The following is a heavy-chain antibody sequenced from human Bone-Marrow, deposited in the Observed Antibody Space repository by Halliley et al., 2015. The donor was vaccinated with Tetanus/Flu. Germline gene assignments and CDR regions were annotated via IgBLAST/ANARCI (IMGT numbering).Heavy chain of an antibody. D-gene: IGHD3-22*01. Sequence: QLVQSGAEVKRPGASVKVSCKASGYTFTDHYLHWVRQAPGQGLEWMGWINTNRGMTEYGQRFQGRVTMTRDRSTSPAYMELNSLRSDDSAKFYCVRAPLRYVGSGFYSYFVLWGQGTPFTVPA. CDR3: VRAPLRYVGSGFYSYFVL. V-gene: IGHV1-2*02. CDR2: INTNRGMT. CDR1: GYTFTDHY. J-gene: IGHJ4*02.